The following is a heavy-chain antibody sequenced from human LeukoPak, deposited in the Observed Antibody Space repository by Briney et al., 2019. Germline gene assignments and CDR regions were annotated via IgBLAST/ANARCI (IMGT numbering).Heavy chain of an antibody. CDR3: ASGGHITMVRGVSHNY. CDR1: GYTSTSYA. Sequence: ASVKVSCKASGYTSTSYAMNWVRQAPGQGLEWMGWINTNTGNPTYAQGFTGRFVFSLDTSVSTAYLQISSLKAEDTAVYYCASGGHITMVRGVSHNYWGQGTLVTVSS. D-gene: IGHD3-10*01. V-gene: IGHV7-4-1*02. J-gene: IGHJ4*02. CDR2: INTNTGNP.